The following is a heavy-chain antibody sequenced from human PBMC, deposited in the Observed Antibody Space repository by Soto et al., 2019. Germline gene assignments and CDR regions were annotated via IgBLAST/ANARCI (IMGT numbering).Heavy chain of an antibody. D-gene: IGHD2-15*01. J-gene: IGHJ4*02. V-gene: IGHV4-59*01. CDR2: IYYSGST. CDR1: GGSISSYY. Sequence: PSETLSLTCTVSGGSISSYYWSWIRQPPGKGLEWIGYIYYSGSTNYNPSLKSRVTISLDTSKNQFSLRLNSVTAADTAVYYCSRAEYCSGGSCYPEAYYFDYWGQGTLVTVSS. CDR3: SRAEYCSGGSCYPEAYYFDY.